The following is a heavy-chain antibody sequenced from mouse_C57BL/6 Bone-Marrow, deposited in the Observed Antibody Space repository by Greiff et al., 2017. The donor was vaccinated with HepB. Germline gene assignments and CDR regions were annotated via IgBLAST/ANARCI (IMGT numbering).Heavy chain of an antibody. Sequence: QVQLKQPGAELVMPGASVKLSCKASGYTFTSYWMHWVKQRPGQGLEWIGEIDPSDSYTNYNQKFKGKSTLTVDKSSSTAYMQLSSLTSEDSAVYYCARKGGGTLAYWGQGTLVTVSA. CDR2: IDPSDSYT. CDR1: GYTFTSYW. CDR3: ARKGGGTLAY. D-gene: IGHD1-1*02. J-gene: IGHJ3*01. V-gene: IGHV1-69*01.